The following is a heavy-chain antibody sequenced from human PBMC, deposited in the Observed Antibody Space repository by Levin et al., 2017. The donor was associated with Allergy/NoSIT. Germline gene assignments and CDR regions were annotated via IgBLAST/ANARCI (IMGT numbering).Heavy chain of an antibody. Sequence: SETLSLTCAVYGGSFSGYYWSWIRQPPGKGLEWIGEINHSGSTNYNPSLKSRVTISVDTSKNQFSLKLSSVTAADTAVYYCARGYCSGGSCYYYDYYMDVWGKGTTVTVSS. J-gene: IGHJ6*03. CDR3: ARGYCSGGSCYYYDYYMDV. CDR1: GGSFSGYY. V-gene: IGHV4-34*01. D-gene: IGHD2-15*01. CDR2: INHSGST.